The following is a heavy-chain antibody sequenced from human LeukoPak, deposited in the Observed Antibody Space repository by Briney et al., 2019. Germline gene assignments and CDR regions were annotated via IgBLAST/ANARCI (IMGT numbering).Heavy chain of an antibody. J-gene: IGHJ5*02. Sequence: GGSLRLLCRASGFTVSRYYMSWVRQATGKGLEWVSVIYSGGSTYYADSVKGRFTISRDNSKNTLYLQMNSLRAEDTAVYYCARDIGGNWFDPWGQGTLVTVSS. CDR1: GFTVSRYY. CDR2: IYSGGST. CDR3: ARDIGGNWFDP. D-gene: IGHD4-23*01. V-gene: IGHV3-53*01.